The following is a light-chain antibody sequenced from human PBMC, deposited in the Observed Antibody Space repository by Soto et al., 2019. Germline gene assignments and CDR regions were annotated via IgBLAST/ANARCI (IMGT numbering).Light chain of an antibody. CDR2: AAS. J-gene: IGKJ1*01. Sequence: DIPMTQSPSSLSASVGDRVTITCRTSENIRNYLNWYQQRPGTAHKLLIYAASSLQSGVTSRFSGSGSGTEFNLTIGSLQPEVFASYYCQQSNTAPSAVTFGPGTKVVVK. CDR3: QQSNTAPSAVT. V-gene: IGKV1-39*01. CDR1: ENIRNY.